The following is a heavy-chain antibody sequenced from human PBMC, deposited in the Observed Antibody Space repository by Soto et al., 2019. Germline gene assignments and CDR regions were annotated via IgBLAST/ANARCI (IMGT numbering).Heavy chain of an antibody. Sequence: GGSLRLSCAASGFTFSSYGMHWVRQAPGKGLEWVAVISYDGSNKYYADSVKGRFTISRDNSKNTLYLQMNSLRAEDTAVYYCAKVGPCSGGSCADYYYYYGMDVWGQGTTVTVSS. CDR2: ISYDGSNK. J-gene: IGHJ6*02. D-gene: IGHD2-15*01. CDR1: GFTFSSYG. V-gene: IGHV3-30*18. CDR3: AKVGPCSGGSCADYYYYYGMDV.